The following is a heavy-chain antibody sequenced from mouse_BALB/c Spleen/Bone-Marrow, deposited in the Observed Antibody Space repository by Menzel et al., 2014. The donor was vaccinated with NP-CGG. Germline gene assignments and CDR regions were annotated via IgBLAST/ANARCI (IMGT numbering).Heavy chain of an antibody. Sequence: EVKLMESGPDLVKPSQSLSLTCTVTGYSITSGYSWHWIRQFPGNKLEWMGYIHYSGSTNYNPSLKSRISITRDTSKNQXFLXXXXVTTEDTATYYCASSTTVVADGYFDVWGAGTTVTVSS. J-gene: IGHJ1*01. V-gene: IGHV3-1*02. CDR1: GYSITSGYS. CDR2: IHYSGST. CDR3: ASSTTVVADGYFDV. D-gene: IGHD1-1*01.